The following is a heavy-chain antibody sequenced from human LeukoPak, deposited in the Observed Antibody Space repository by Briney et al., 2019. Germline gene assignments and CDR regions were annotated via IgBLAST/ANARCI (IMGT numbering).Heavy chain of an antibody. CDR3: ARPVPSRLGWFDP. Sequence: SETLSLTCSVSGGSISSSSSYWGWIRQPPGKGLEWIGSIYYSGSSFDNPALKSRVTISVDTSKNQFSLKLGSVTAADTAVYYCARPVPSRLGWFDPWGQGTLVTVSS. J-gene: IGHJ5*02. CDR1: GGSISSSSSY. CDR2: IYYSGSS. V-gene: IGHV4-39*01. D-gene: IGHD1-1*01.